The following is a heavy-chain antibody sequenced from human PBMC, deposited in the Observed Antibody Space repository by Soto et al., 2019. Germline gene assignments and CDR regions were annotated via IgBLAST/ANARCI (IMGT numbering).Heavy chain of an antibody. J-gene: IGHJ5*02. CDR3: ARDRKYYDFWSGYSNWFDP. Sequence: SETLSLTCTVSGGSISSYYWSWIRQPAGKGLEWIGRIYTSGSTNYNPSLKSRVTMSVDTSKNQFSLKLRSVTAADTAVYYCARDRKYYDFWSGYSNWFDPWGQGTLVTVSS. D-gene: IGHD3-3*01. CDR1: GGSISSYY. CDR2: IYTSGST. V-gene: IGHV4-4*07.